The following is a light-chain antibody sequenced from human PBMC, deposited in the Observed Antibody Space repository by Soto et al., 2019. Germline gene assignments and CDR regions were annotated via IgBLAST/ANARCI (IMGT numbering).Light chain of an antibody. Sequence: EMGMTQSPATLSVTQGERATLSCRAGQGVTTNFAWYQQKSGQSPRLLIYDVSIRATGVPARFSATGSETDFTLTISGLQSEDSAVYFCQQYNNWPFSFGQGTRLEIK. CDR3: QQYNNWPFS. J-gene: IGKJ5*01. CDR2: DVS. CDR1: QGVTTN. V-gene: IGKV3-15*01.